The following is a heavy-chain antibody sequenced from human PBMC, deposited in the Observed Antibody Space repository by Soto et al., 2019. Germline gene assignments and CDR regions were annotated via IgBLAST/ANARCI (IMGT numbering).Heavy chain of an antibody. CDR1: GCTFSSYT. CDR3: AKPYDFWSGWFDY. D-gene: IGHD3-3*01. CDR2: ISGSGGST. V-gene: IGHV3-23*01. Sequence: EVQLLESGGGLVQPGGSLRLSCAASGCTFSSYTMSWVRQAPGKGLEWVSAISGSGGSTYYADSVKGRFTISRDNSKNTLCLQMNSLRAEDTAVYYCAKPYDFWSGWFDYWGQGTLVTASS. J-gene: IGHJ4*02.